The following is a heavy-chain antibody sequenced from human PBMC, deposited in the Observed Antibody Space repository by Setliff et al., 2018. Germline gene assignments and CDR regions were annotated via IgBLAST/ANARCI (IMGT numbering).Heavy chain of an antibody. CDR3: ASHPRATIFGVVAFDY. V-gene: IGHV4-39*01. CDR2: IYYSGTA. CDR1: GGSISSSSYQ. Sequence: SETLSLTCTVSGGSISSSSYQWGWVRQTPGKGLEWIGSIYYSGTAYYNPSLKSRVTISVDTSKNQFSLKLSSVTAADTAAYYCASHPRATIFGVVAFDYWGQGILVTVSS. D-gene: IGHD3-3*01. J-gene: IGHJ4*02.